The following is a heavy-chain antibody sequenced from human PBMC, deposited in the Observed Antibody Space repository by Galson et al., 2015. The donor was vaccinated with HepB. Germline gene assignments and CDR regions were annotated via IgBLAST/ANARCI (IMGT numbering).Heavy chain of an antibody. V-gene: IGHV3-30*18. Sequence: SLRLSCAASGFTFSTYGMHWVRQAPGKGLEWVAVISYDGLKKYYADSVKGRFTISRDNSKNTLYLQMNSLRAEDTAVYYCAKESLDIVVVPAAYPGSYYYYGMDVWGQGTTVTVSS. CDR1: GFTFSTYG. CDR3: AKESLDIVVVPAAYPGSYYYYGMDV. J-gene: IGHJ6*02. CDR2: ISYDGLKK. D-gene: IGHD2-2*03.